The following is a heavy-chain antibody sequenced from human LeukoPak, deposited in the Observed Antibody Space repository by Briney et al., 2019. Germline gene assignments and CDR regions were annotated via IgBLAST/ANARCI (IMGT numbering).Heavy chain of an antibody. V-gene: IGHV3-23*01. Sequence: PGGSLRLSCAASGFTFSNYGLSWVRQAPGKGLEWVSGITGSGGSTYYADSVKGRFTISRDNYKNTLYLQMNSLRAEDTAIYYCARDERLLSFLKWGQGTLVTVSS. CDR3: ARDERLLSFLK. CDR2: ITGSGGST. CDR1: GFTFSNYG. J-gene: IGHJ4*02. D-gene: IGHD3-3*01.